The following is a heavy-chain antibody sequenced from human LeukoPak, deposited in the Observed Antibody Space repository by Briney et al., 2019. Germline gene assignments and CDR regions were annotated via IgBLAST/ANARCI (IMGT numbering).Heavy chain of an antibody. CDR1: GGIFSSYA. Sequence: SVKVSCKASGGIFSSYAISWVRQAPGQGLEWMGGIIPIFGTANYAQKFQGRVTITADKSTSTAYMELSSLRSEDTAVYYCARDPSYRITMVRGVPAYYYMDVWGKGTTVTVSS. J-gene: IGHJ6*03. CDR2: IIPIFGTA. V-gene: IGHV1-69*06. CDR3: ARDPSYRITMVRGVPAYYYMDV. D-gene: IGHD3-10*01.